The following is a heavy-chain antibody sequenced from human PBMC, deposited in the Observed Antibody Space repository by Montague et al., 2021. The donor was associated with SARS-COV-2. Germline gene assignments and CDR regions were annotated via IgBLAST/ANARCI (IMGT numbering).Heavy chain of an antibody. CDR2: ISYDGSIQ. CDR3: AKDATIFWFERGRGTFDY. Sequence: LSFAASGFAFNNFGMHWVRQAPGQGLEWVAVISYDGSIQYYADSVKGRFTISRDWSKSTLFLQMSSLRPEDTAVYYCAKDATIFWFERGRGTFDYWGRGTLVAVSS. D-gene: IGHD3-10*01. CDR1: GFAFNNFG. V-gene: IGHV3-30*18. J-gene: IGHJ4*02.